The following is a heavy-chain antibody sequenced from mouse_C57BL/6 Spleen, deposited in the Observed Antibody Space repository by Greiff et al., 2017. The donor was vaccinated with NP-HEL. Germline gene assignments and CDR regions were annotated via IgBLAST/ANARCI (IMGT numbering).Heavy chain of an antibody. V-gene: IGHV1-78*01. J-gene: IGHJ1*03. CDR2: IYPRDGST. Sequence: QVQLQQSDAELVKPGASVKISCKVSGYTFTDHTIHWMKQRPEQGLEWIGYIYPRDGSTKYNEKFKGKATLTADKSSSTAYMQLNSLTSEDSAVYFCARRSSIYDGYYEGIGWYFDVWGTGTTVTVSS. CDR1: GYTFTDHT. CDR3: ARRSSIYDGYYEGIGWYFDV. D-gene: IGHD2-3*01.